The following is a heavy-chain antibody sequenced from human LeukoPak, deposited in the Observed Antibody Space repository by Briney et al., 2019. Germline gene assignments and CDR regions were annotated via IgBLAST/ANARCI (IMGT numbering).Heavy chain of an antibody. V-gene: IGHV4-61*02. Sequence: PSETLSLTCTVSGGSISSGSYYWSWIRQPAGKGLEWIGRIYTSGSTNYNPSLKSRVTISVDTSKNQFSLKLSSVTAADTAVYYCARRVREQQRGNYYYYMDVWGKGTTVTVSS. CDR3: ARRVREQQRGNYYYYMDV. CDR1: GGSISSGSYY. J-gene: IGHJ6*03. CDR2: IYTSGST. D-gene: IGHD6-13*01.